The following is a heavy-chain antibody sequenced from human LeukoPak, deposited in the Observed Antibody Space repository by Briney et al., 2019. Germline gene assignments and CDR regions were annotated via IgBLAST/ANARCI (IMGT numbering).Heavy chain of an antibody. J-gene: IGHJ4*02. CDR3: AKQLGYCSDGSCYFPY. D-gene: IGHD2-15*01. CDR2: ISNNGGYT. CDR1: GFTFSSSA. Sequence: PGGSLRLSCAASGFTFSSSAMSWVRQAPGKGLEWVSAISNNGGYTYYADSVQGRFTISRDNSKSTLCLQMNSLRAQAKAVYYCAKQLGYCSDGSCYFPYWGQGTLVTVSS. V-gene: IGHV3-23*01.